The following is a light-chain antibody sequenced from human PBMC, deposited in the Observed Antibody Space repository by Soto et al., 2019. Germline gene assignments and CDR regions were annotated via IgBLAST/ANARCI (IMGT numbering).Light chain of an antibody. CDR1: QSVGRK. V-gene: IGKV3-15*01. CDR2: DTS. J-gene: IGKJ2*01. Sequence: EIVMTQSPATLSVSPGETATLSCRASQSVGRKLAWYQQKPGRAPRLVIYDTSTRAAGIPARFSGSGSGTEFTLTISSLKSEDFAVYYCQQYNNWPPMYTFGQGTMLEIK. CDR3: QQYNNWPPMYT.